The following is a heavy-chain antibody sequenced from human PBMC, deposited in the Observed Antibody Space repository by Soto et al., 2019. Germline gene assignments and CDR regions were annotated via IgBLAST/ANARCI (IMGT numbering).Heavy chain of an antibody. Sequence: GGSLRLSCAASGFTFRSYAIHWVRQAPGKGLEWVAVISYDGSNKYYADSVKGRFTISRDNSKNTLYLQMNSLRAEDTAVYYCARGTWTNDAFDIWGQGTMVTVSS. CDR2: ISYDGSNK. CDR3: ARGTWTNDAFDI. J-gene: IGHJ3*02. CDR1: GFTFRSYA. V-gene: IGHV3-30-3*01. D-gene: IGHD5-12*01.